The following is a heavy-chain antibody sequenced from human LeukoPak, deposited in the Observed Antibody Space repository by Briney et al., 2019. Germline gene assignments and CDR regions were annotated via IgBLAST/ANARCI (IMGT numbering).Heavy chain of an antibody. V-gene: IGHV4-59*01. Sequence: PSETLSLTCTVSGGSISSYHWSWIRQPPGKGLEWIGYIYYDGSTDYNPSLKSRVTISVDTSKNKFSLKLSSVTAADTAVYYCAREAREDTATRFDYWGQGTLVTVSS. CDR2: IYYDGST. J-gene: IGHJ4*02. D-gene: IGHD5-18*01. CDR1: GGSISSYH. CDR3: AREAREDTATRFDY.